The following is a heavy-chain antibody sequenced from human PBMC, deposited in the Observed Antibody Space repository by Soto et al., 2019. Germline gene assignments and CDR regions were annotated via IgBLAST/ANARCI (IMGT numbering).Heavy chain of an antibody. Sequence: GGSLRLSCADSGFTFSSYSMNWVRQAPWKGLEWVSSISSSSSYIYYADSVKGRFTISRDNAKNSLYLQMNSLRAEDTAVYYCARDQDDSSGYLYYYYYGMDVWGQGTTVTVSS. D-gene: IGHD3-22*01. CDR2: ISSSSSYI. CDR1: GFTFSSYS. V-gene: IGHV3-21*01. CDR3: ARDQDDSSGYLYYYYYGMDV. J-gene: IGHJ6*02.